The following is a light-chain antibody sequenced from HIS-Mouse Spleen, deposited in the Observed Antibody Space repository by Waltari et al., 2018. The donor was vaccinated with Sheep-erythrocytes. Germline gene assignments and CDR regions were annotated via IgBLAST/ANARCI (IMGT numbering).Light chain of an antibody. Sequence: QSALTQPASVSGSPGQSITISCTGTSSDVGGYHLVSWYQQHPGKAPKLMIYEGSKRPSGVSNRFSGSKSGNTASLTISGLQAEDEADYYCCSYAGSYNHVFATGTKVTVL. J-gene: IGLJ1*01. CDR2: EGS. V-gene: IGLV2-23*01. CDR1: SSDVGGYHL. CDR3: CSYAGSYNHV.